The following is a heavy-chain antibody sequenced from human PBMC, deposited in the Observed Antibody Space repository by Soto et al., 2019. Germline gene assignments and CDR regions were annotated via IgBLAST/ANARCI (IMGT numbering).Heavy chain of an antibody. CDR2: IYSGGYT. CDR1: GFTVSNNY. V-gene: IGHV3-53*01. CDR3: ATVPGGGGY. D-gene: IGHD3-10*01. Sequence: EVQLVESGGGLIQPGGSLRLSCAVSGFTVSNNYMSWVRQAPGKGLEGVSVIYSGGYTAYGDSVKGRFTISRDNSKNTHSLKINRRGADARAVYYGATVPGGGGYWGQGTLVTVSS. J-gene: IGHJ4*02.